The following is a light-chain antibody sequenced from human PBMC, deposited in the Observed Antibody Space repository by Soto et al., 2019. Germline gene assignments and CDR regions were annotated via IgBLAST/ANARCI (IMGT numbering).Light chain of an antibody. CDR3: QQSYTHPT. J-gene: IGKJ1*01. CDR1: QTTIIY. CDR2: RAS. Sequence: DIQLTQSPSSLSASVGDRVTITCRASQTTIIYLNWYQQKPGEVPKLLIYRASNLQSGVPSRFSGSGSGTDFTLTISSLQLEDSAIYYCQQSYTHPTFGQGTKVEIK. V-gene: IGKV1-39*01.